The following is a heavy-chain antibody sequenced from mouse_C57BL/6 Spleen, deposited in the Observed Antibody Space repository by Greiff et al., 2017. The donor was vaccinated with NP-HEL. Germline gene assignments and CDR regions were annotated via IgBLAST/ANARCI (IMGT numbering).Heavy chain of an antibody. CDR1: GFNIKDDF. D-gene: IGHD2-2*01. J-gene: IGHJ3*01. Sequence: EVQLQQSGAELVRPGASVKLSCTASGFNIKDDFMHWVKQRPEQGLEWIGWIDPENGDTEYASKFQGKATITADTSSNTAYLQLSSLTSEDTAVYYCTTSNGYDTWFAYWGQGTLVTVSA. CDR3: TTSNGYDTWFAY. CDR2: IDPENGDT. V-gene: IGHV14-4*01.